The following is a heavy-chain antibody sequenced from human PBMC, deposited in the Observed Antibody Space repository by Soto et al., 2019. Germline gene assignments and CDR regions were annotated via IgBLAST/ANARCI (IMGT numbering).Heavy chain of an antibody. CDR2: ISSDGSNK. CDR1: GFTFSSYG. V-gene: IGHV3-30*18. J-gene: IGHJ6*02. Sequence: QVQLVESGGGVVQPGRSLRLSCAASGFTFSSYGMHWVRQAPGKGLEWVAVISSDGSNKYYADSVKGRFTISRDNSKNTLYLQMNSLRAEDTAVHYCAKDVLGAPDVWGQGTTVTVSS. CDR3: AKDVLGAPDV.